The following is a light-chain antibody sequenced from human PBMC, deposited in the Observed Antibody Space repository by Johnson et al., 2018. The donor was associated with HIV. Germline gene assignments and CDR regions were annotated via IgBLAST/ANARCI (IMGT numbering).Light chain of an antibody. CDR2: EDN. J-gene: IGLJ1*01. V-gene: IGLV1-51*02. Sequence: QAVLTQPPSVSAAPGQKVTISCSGSSSNVGNNVVSWYQQLPGTAPKVLIYEDNKRPSGIPDRFSGSKSATSATLGITGLQTGDEADYYCVAWDRSLSAEVFGTGTKVTVL. CDR1: SSNVGNNV. CDR3: VAWDRSLSAEV.